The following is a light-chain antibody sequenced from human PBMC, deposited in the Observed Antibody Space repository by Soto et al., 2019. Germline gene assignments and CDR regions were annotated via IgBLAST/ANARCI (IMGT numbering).Light chain of an antibody. CDR1: QSVLRN. V-gene: IGKV3-20*01. J-gene: IGKJ2*01. CDR2: GTS. CDR3: QQFGSSIPHT. Sequence: EIVMTQSPATLSVSPGERATLSCRTSQSVLRNLAWYQQKPGQAPRLLIYGTSSRATGIPDRFSGSGSGTDFTLTISRLEPEDFGVYYCQQFGSSIPHTFGQGTKLEIK.